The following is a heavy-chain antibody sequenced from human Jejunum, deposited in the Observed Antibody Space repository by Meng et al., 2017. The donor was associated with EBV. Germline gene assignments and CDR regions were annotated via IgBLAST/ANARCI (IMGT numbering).Heavy chain of an antibody. J-gene: IGHJ4*02. CDR2: KHPGGST. CDR3: AKSNDYLLNS. V-gene: IGHV4-4*02. Sequence: GACPGRVEPSGTLSVTCSVAGARSSSGHWWGWVRQPPGKGLEWIREKHPGGSTNYNPSLKSRVTISVDNSKNQFSLKLTSVTAADTAVYYCAKSNDYLLNSWGQGTLVTVSS. CDR1: GARSSSGHW. D-gene: IGHD2/OR15-2a*01.